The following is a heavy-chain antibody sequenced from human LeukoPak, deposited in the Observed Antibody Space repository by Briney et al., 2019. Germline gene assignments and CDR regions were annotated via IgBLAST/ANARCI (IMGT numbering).Heavy chain of an antibody. CDR1: GGSISSYY. J-gene: IGHJ4*02. V-gene: IGHV4-4*07. CDR2: IYTSGST. Sequence: SETLSLTCTVSGGSISSYYWSWIRQPAGKGREGIGRIYTSGSTNYNPSLKSRVTMSVDTSKNQFSLKLSSVTAADTAVYYCARERDYYDSSGLLYYFDYWGQGTLVTVSS. CDR3: ARERDYYDSSGLLYYFDY. D-gene: IGHD3-22*01.